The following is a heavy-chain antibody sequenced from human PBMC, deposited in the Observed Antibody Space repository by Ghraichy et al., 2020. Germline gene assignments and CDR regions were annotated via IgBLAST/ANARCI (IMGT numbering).Heavy chain of an antibody. CDR1: GFTVKNNY. Sequence: LSLTCEVSGFTVKNNYMTWVRQAPGRGLEWVSVIYNVGTAYYADSVRGRFTISRDTSKNILYLQIKSLRPEDTAVYYWARDAADCGGGACIHYWGQGTLITVSS. CDR3: ARDAADCGGGACIHY. V-gene: IGHV3-66*02. J-gene: IGHJ4*02. D-gene: IGHD2-21*01. CDR2: IYNVGTA.